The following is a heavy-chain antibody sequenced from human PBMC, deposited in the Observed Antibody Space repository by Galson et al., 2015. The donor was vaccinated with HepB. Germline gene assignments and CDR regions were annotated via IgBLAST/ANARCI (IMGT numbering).Heavy chain of an antibody. CDR2: TYYRSKWYN. J-gene: IGHJ6*03. D-gene: IGHD2-2*01. CDR1: GDSVSSNSAA. Sequence: CAISGDSVSSNSAAWNWIRQSPSRGLEWLGRTYYRSKWYNDYAVSVKSRITINPDTYKNQFSLKLNSVTPEDTAVYYCARAHRIEGYCSSTSCRGAYYYYMDVWVKGTTFTVSS. V-gene: IGHV6-1*01. CDR3: ARAHRIEGYCSSTSCRGAYYYYMDV.